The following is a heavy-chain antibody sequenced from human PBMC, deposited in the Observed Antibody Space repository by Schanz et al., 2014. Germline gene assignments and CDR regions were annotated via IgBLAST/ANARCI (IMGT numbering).Heavy chain of an antibody. CDR3: AREQIMAAAGLVDY. J-gene: IGHJ4*01. CDR1: GFTVSSNH. V-gene: IGHV3-23*01. D-gene: IGHD6-13*01. Sequence: EVQLLESGGGLVQPGGSLRLSCAVSGFTVSSNHMSWVRQAPGKGLEWVSSISHSGGSKYYADSVKGRFTISRDNAKNSVSLQMNSLRAEDTAVYYCAREQIMAAAGLVDYWGHGTLVTVSS. CDR2: ISHSGGSK.